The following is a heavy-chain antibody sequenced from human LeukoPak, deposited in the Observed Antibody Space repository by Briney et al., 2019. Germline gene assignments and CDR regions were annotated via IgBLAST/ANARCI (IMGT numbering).Heavy chain of an antibody. CDR3: ASQVAT. J-gene: IGHJ5*02. Sequence: ASVTVSCKASGGTYISYASSWVRQAPGQGLKWMGRSIPILGIANYAQKFQRRVTITADKSTSTAYMELSSLRSEDTAVYYCASQVATWGQGTLVTVSS. V-gene: IGHV1-69*04. CDR2: SIPILGIA. CDR1: GGTYISYA.